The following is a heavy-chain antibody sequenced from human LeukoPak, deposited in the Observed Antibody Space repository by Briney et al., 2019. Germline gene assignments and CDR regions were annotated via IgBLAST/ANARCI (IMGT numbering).Heavy chain of an antibody. D-gene: IGHD5-24*01. CDR1: GGSINTDLYN. J-gene: IGHJ4*02. Sequence: PSETLSLTGTVSGGSINTDLYNWAWIRQAPGKGLEWFGSISSTGVPYYNPSLTRRVTMSADTSKSQFSLKLHSVTAADTAVYFCARQPDVRAAYSPNFDSWGQGTLVTVSS. CDR2: ISSTGVP. V-gene: IGHV4-39*01. CDR3: ARQPDVRAAYSPNFDS.